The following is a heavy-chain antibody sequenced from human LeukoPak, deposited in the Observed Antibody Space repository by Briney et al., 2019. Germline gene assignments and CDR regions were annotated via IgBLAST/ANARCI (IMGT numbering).Heavy chain of an antibody. CDR2: ISGSGGST. CDR3: AKDGYCSGGSCHEATNWFDP. Sequence: GGSLRLSCAASGFTFSSYAMSWVRQAPGKGLEWVSAISGSGGSTYYADSVKGRFTISRDSSKNTLYLQMNSLRAEDTAVYYCAKDGYCSGGSCHEATNWFDPWGQGTLVTVSS. CDR1: GFTFSSYA. J-gene: IGHJ5*02. D-gene: IGHD2-15*01. V-gene: IGHV3-23*01.